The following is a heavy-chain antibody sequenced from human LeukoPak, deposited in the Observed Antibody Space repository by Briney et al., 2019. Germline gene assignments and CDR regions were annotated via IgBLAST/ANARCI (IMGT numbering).Heavy chain of an antibody. D-gene: IGHD3-22*01. CDR1: GYTFTSYY. Sequence: EASVKVSCKASGYTFTSYYMHWVRQAPGQGLEWMGILNPSGGSTSYAQKFQGRVTMTRDMSTSTAYMELRSLRSDDTAVYYCARPNPYYYDSSGYARGAWDYYYYMDVWGKGTTVTVSS. CDR3: ARPNPYYYDSSGYARGAWDYYYYMDV. J-gene: IGHJ6*03. V-gene: IGHV1-46*01. CDR2: LNPSGGST.